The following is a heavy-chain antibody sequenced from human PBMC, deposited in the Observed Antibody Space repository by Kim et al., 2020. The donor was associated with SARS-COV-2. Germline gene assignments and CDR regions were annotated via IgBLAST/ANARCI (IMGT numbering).Heavy chain of an antibody. CDR3: AKASSSSPRFGWFDP. D-gene: IGHD6-13*01. J-gene: IGHJ5*02. Sequence: ASGKGRFTSSRDNAKNSLYLQMNSLRAEDTALYYWAKASSSSPRFGWFDPWGQGTLVTVSS. V-gene: IGHV3-9*01.